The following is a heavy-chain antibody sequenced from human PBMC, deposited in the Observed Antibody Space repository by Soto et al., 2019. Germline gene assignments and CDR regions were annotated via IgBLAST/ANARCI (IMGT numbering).Heavy chain of an antibody. D-gene: IGHD3-10*01. V-gene: IGHV3-23*01. CDR1: GFTFSSYA. Sequence: GGSLRLSCAASGFTFSSYAMSWVRQAPGKGLEWVSAISGSGGSTYYADSVKGRFTISRDNSKNTLYLQMNSLRAEDTAVYYCAKDGLESSGSSYDAFDIWGQGTMVTVSS. J-gene: IGHJ3*02. CDR3: AKDGLESSGSSYDAFDI. CDR2: ISGSGGST.